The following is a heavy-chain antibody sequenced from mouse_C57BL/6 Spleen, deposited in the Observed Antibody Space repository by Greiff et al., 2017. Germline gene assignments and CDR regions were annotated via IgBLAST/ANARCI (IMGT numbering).Heavy chain of an antibody. CDR2: INPSDSYT. J-gene: IGHJ2*01. CDR3: ARWGIKNYFDY. V-gene: IGHV1-69*01. CDR1: GYTFTSYW. D-gene: IGHD2-4*01. Sequence: QVQLQQPGAELVMPGASVKLSCKASGYTFTSYWMHWVKQRPGQGLEWIGEINPSDSYTNYNQKFKGKSTLTAYKSSSTAYMQLSSLTSEDSAVYYCARWGIKNYFDYWGQGTTLTVSS.